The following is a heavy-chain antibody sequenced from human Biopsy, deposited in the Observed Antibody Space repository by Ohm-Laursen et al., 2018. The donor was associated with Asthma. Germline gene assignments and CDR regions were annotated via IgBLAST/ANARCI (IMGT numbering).Heavy chain of an antibody. D-gene: IGHD2-21*01. V-gene: IGHV4-30-2*01. CDR3: ARGRSGDWLYYFDY. J-gene: IGHJ4*02. Sequence: SDTLSLTCAVSGGSINSGGYSCTWIRQPPGKGLEWIGYIYHRDTTYYNPSLKRRVTITLDGSKNQFSLKLSSMTAADTAVYYCARGRSGDWLYYFDYWGQGALVTVSS. CDR1: GGSINSGGYS. CDR2: IYHRDTT.